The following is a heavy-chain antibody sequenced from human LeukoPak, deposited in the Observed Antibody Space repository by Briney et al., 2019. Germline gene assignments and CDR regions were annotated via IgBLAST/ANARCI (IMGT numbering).Heavy chain of an antibody. J-gene: IGHJ5*02. Sequence: SETLSLTCTVSGDSISTYYWSWIRQPPGKGLEWIGEIYHSGSTNYNPSLKSRVTISVDKSKNQFSLKLSSVTAADTAVYYCAREGGITIFGVVTRWFDPWGQGTLVTVSS. CDR1: GDSISTYY. V-gene: IGHV4-59*12. CDR3: AREGGITIFGVVTRWFDP. D-gene: IGHD3-3*01. CDR2: IYHSGST.